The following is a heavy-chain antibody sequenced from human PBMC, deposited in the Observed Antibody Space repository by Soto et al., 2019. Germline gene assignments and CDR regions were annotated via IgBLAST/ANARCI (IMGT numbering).Heavy chain of an antibody. Sequence: QVQLVESGGGVVQPGRSLRLSCAASGFTFSSYGTHWVRQAPGKGLEWVAVIWYDGSNKYYADSVKGRFTISRDNSKNTLYRQMNSLRADDTAVYYCARDNLANYYDSSGCFDYWGQGTLVTVSS. CDR1: GFTFSSYG. D-gene: IGHD3-22*01. V-gene: IGHV3-33*01. J-gene: IGHJ4*02. CDR3: ARDNLANYYDSSGCFDY. CDR2: IWYDGSNK.